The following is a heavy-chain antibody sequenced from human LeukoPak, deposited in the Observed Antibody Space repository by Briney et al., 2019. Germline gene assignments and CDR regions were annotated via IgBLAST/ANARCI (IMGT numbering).Heavy chain of an antibody. J-gene: IGHJ6*02. CDR3: AKGTPWVEGSWSSGYDLLGILDYYYGMDV. D-gene: IGHD5-12*01. V-gene: IGHV3-23*01. Sequence: GGSLRLSCAASGFTFSSYAMSWVRQAPGKGLEWVSAISGSGGSTYYADSVKGRFTISRDNSKNTLYLQMNSLRAEDTAVYYCAKGTPWVEGSWSSGYDLLGILDYYYGMDVWGQGTTVTVSS. CDR1: GFTFSSYA. CDR2: ISGSGGST.